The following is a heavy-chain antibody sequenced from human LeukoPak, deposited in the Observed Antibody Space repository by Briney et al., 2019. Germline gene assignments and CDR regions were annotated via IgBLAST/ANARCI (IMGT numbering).Heavy chain of an antibody. CDR1: GYTFTKYG. Sequence: GAPVKVSCKTSGYTFTKYGICWVRQAPGQGLEWMGWISGNDGNTNYAQKLQGRVTMTTDTSTSTAYMELRSLTSDDTAVYYCARDLIGGDVDFDYWGQGTLVSVSS. J-gene: IGHJ4*02. CDR3: ARDLIGGDVDFDY. D-gene: IGHD2-21*02. V-gene: IGHV1-18*01. CDR2: ISGNDGNT.